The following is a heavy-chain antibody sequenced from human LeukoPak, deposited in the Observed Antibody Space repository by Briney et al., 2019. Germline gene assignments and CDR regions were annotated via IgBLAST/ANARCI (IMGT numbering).Heavy chain of an antibody. CDR2: IYYSGST. V-gene: IGHV4-31*03. D-gene: IGHD3-22*01. J-gene: IGHJ4*02. CDR1: GGSISSGGYY. Sequence: SETLSLTCTVSGGSISSGGYYWTWIRQHPGKGLEWIGYIYYSGSTYYNPSLKSRVTISVDTSKNQFSLKLSSVAAADTAVYYCARGADSSGYYSIFYFDYWGQGTLVTVSS. CDR3: ARGADSSGYYSIFYFDY.